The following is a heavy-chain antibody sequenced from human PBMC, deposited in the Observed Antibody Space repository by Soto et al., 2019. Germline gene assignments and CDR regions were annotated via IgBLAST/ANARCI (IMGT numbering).Heavy chain of an antibody. Sequence: SVKVSCKASGGTLSSYAISWVRQAPGQGLEWMGGIIPIFGTANYAQKFQGRVTITADESTSTAYMELSSLRSEDTAVYYCAPTAFLGAFDIWGQGTMVTVSS. CDR3: APTAFLGAFDI. J-gene: IGHJ3*02. CDR1: GGTLSSYA. D-gene: IGHD3-16*01. CDR2: IIPIFGTA. V-gene: IGHV1-69*13.